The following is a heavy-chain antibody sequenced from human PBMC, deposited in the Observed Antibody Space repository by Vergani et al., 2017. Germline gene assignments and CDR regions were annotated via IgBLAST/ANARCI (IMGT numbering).Heavy chain of an antibody. Sequence: QVNLQESGPGLVKPSETLSLTCAVSGDSISSGNNWGWIRQPPGKGLEWISSVSHSGDTYFNPSLKVRVSISMDTSKNDFFLTLSSVTAADTAMYYCARRSSSYYFDIWGQGVLITVSS. CDR2: VSHSGDT. CDR1: GDSISSGNN. J-gene: IGHJ5*02. V-gene: IGHV4-38-2*01. D-gene: IGHD3-22*01. CDR3: ARRSSSYYFDI.